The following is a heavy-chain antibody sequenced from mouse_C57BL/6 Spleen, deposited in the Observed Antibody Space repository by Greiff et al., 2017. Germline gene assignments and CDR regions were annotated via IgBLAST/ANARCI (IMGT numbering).Heavy chain of an antibody. CDR3: ARVGTWGAMDY. Sequence: EVQLVESEGGLVQPGSSMKLSCTASGFTFSDYYMAWVRQVPEKGLEWVANINYDGSSTYYLDSLKSRFIISRDNAKNILYLQMSSLESEDAATYYGARVGTWGAMDYWGQGTSVTVSS. V-gene: IGHV5-16*01. J-gene: IGHJ4*01. CDR1: GFTFSDYY. D-gene: IGHD3-3*01. CDR2: INYDGSST.